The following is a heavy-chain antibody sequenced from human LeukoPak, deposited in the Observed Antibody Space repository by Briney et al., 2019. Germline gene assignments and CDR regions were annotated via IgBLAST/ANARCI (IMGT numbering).Heavy chain of an antibody. D-gene: IGHD5-18*01. CDR2: INPNSGDT. J-gene: IGHJ3*02. V-gene: IGHV1-2*02. Sequence: ASVKVSCKASGYPFTDYYMHWVRQAPGQGLEWTGWINPNSGDTNYAQNFQGRVTMTRDTSISTAYMDLSRLRPDDTAVYYCAREDTRGSSAFDIWGQGTMVTVSS. CDR3: AREDTRGSSAFDI. CDR1: GYPFTDYY.